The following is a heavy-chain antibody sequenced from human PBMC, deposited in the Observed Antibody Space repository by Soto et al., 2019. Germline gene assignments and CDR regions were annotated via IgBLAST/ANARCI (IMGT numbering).Heavy chain of an antibody. CDR3: ASGDYGDYRPFDY. Sequence: QVQLQESGPGLVKPSGTLSLTCAVSGGSISSSNWWSWVRQPPGKGLEWIGEIYHSGSTNYNPSLKSRFTISLDKSKHHFSLTLSSVTAADTAVYYCASGDYGDYRPFDYWGQGTLVTVSS. D-gene: IGHD4-17*01. V-gene: IGHV4-4*02. CDR1: GGSISSSNW. CDR2: IYHSGST. J-gene: IGHJ4*02.